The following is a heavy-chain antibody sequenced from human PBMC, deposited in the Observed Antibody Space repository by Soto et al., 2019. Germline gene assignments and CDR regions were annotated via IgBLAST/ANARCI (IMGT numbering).Heavy chain of an antibody. D-gene: IGHD6-13*01. V-gene: IGHV3-21*01. CDR1: GFTFSSYS. Sequence: PGGSLRLSCAASGFTFSSYSMNWVRQAPGKGLEWVSSISSSSSYIYYADSVKGRFTISRDNAKNSLYLQMNSLRAEDTAVYYCARAEPYSSSPFDYWGQGTLVTVSS. CDR2: ISSSSSYI. CDR3: ARAEPYSSSPFDY. J-gene: IGHJ4*02.